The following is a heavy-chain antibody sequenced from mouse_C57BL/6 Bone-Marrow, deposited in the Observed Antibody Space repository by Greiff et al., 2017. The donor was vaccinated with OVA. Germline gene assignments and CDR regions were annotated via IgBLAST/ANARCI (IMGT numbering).Heavy chain of an antibody. Sequence: LQLQQSGPELVKPGASVKISCKASGYAFSSSWMNWVKQRPGQGLEWIGRIYPGDGDTNYNGKFKGKATLTADKSSSTAYMQLSSLTSEDSAVDFCARETVGAPYAMDSWGQGTSVTVSS. D-gene: IGHD1-1*01. CDR1: GYAFSSSW. CDR2: IYPGDGDT. CDR3: ARETVGAPYAMDS. V-gene: IGHV1-82*01. J-gene: IGHJ4*01.